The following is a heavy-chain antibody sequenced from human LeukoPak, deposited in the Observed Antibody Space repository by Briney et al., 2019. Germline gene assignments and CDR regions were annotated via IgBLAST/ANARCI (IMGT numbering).Heavy chain of an antibody. CDR2: IYYSGST. J-gene: IGHJ6*02. V-gene: IGHV4-59*01. CDR3: ARGPSVSLYYYGMDV. Sequence: SETLSLTCTVSGGSISSYYWSWIRQPPGKGLEWIGYIYYSGSTNYNPSLKSRVTISVDTSKNQFSLKLSSVTAADTAVYYCARGPSVSLYYYGMDVWGQGTTVTVSS. CDR1: GGSISSYY.